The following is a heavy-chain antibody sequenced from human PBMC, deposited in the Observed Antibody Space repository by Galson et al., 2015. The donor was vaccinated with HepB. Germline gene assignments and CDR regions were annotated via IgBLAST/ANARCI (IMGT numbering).Heavy chain of an antibody. CDR2: IDPSDSYT. CDR1: GYSFTSYW. D-gene: IGHD2-2*01. Sequence: QSGAEVKKPGESLRISCKGSGYSFTSYWISWVRQMPGKCLEWMGRIDPSDSYTNYSPSFQGHVTISADKSISTAYLQWSSLRASDTAMYYCAREVEVPAANFDYWGQGTLVTVSS. J-gene: IGHJ4*02. V-gene: IGHV5-10-1*01. CDR3: AREVEVPAANFDY.